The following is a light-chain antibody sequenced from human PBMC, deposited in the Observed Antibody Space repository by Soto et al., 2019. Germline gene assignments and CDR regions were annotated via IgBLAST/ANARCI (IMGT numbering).Light chain of an antibody. J-gene: IGLJ1*01. CDR3: CSYAGSSTFLYV. V-gene: IGLV2-23*02. CDR1: SSDVGSYNL. CDR2: EVS. Sequence: QCALTQPASVSGSAGQSITISCTGTSSDVGSYNLVSWYQQHPGKAPKLMIYEVSKRPSGVSNRFSGSKSGNTASLTISGLQAEDEADYYCCSYAGSSTFLYVFGTGTKVTVL.